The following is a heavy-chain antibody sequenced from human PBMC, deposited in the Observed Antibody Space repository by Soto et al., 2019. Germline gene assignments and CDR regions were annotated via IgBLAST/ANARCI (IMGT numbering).Heavy chain of an antibody. D-gene: IGHD1-1*01. CDR1: DFTFSDSS. CDR3: TRRGTGGDDIFDI. CDR2: IRSKTNSYAT. J-gene: IGHJ3*02. V-gene: IGHV3-73*01. Sequence: EVQLVESGGGVVQPGGSLKLSCAASDFTFSDSSIHWVRQASGKGLEWVGRIRSKTNSYATEYGASVKGRFTISRDDSKKTAYLQMNSLKTEDTAVYFCTRRGTGGDDIFDIWGQGTMVTVSS.